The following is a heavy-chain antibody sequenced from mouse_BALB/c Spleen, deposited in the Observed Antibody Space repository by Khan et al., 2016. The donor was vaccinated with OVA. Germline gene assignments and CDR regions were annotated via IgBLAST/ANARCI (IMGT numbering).Heavy chain of an antibody. CDR2: IFPGTGTT. CDR3: ARGYFGNYECAY. J-gene: IGHJ3*01. CDR1: GYTFTSYW. V-gene: IGHV1S132*01. D-gene: IGHD2-1*01. Sequence: VQLQESGAELVKPGASVKLSCKTSGYTFTSYWIQWVKQRPGQGLGWIGQIFPGTGTTYYNENFKGKATLTVDTSSNTAYMQFSSLNSEDSAVYFCARGYFGNYECAYWGQGTLVTVSP.